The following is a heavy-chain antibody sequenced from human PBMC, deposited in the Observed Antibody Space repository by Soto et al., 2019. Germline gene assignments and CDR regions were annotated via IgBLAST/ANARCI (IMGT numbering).Heavy chain of an antibody. Sequence: PGGSLRLSCAASGFTFSSYAVSWVRQAPGKGLEWVSAISGSGGSTYYADSVKGRFTISRDNSKNTLYLQMNSLRAEDTAVYYCAKSDNVLRYFDWSGWFDYWGQGTVVTVSS. J-gene: IGHJ4*02. CDR3: AKSDNVLRYFDWSGWFDY. CDR1: GFTFSSYA. CDR2: ISGSGGST. V-gene: IGHV3-23*01. D-gene: IGHD3-9*01.